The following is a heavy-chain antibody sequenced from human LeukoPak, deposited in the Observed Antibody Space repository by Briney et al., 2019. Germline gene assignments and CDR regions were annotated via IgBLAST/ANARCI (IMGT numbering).Heavy chain of an antibody. J-gene: IGHJ5*02. Sequence: ASVKVSCKASGYTFTSYAMNWVRQAPGQGLEWMGWINTNTGNPTYAQGFTGRFVFSLDTSVSTAYLQISSLKAEDTAVYYCARDGTRIAARRGRYWFDPWGQGTLVTVSS. CDR3: ARDGTRIAARRGRYWFDP. V-gene: IGHV7-4-1*02. CDR2: INTNTGNP. CDR1: GYTFTSYA. D-gene: IGHD6-6*01.